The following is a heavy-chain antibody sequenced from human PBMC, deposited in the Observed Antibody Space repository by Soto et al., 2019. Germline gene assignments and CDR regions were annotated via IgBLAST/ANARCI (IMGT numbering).Heavy chain of an antibody. Sequence: SGPTLVNPTQTLTLTCTFSGFSLNTTAVGVGWIRQPPGKALEWLALIYWDNDKRYNPSLKTRLTITKDTSKNQVVLKMTNMDPVETATYFSAHSEGDDYVWGSYKDAFDIWGQGPMVTVSS. V-gene: IGHV2-5*02. D-gene: IGHD3-16*01. J-gene: IGHJ3*02. CDR1: GFSLNTTAVG. CDR2: IYWDNDK. CDR3: AHSEGDDYVWGSYKDAFDI.